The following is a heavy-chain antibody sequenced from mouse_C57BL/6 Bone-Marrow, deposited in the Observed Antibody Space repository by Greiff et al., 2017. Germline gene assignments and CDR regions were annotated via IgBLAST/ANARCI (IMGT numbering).Heavy chain of an antibody. CDR2: IYPGSGST. J-gene: IGHJ4*01. CDR3: ARSYYDYDGGAMDY. V-gene: IGHV1-55*01. CDR1: GYTFTSYW. D-gene: IGHD2-4*01. Sequence: VQLQQPGAELVKPGASVKMSCKASGYTFTSYWITWVKQRPGQGLEWIGDIYPGSGSTNYNEKFKSKATLTVDTSSSTAYMQLSSLTSEDSAVYYCARSYYDYDGGAMDYWGQGTSVTVSS.